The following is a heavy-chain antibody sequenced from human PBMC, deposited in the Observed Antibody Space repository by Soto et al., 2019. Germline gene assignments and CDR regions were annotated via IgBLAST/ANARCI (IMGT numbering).Heavy chain of an antibody. CDR3: ARGDCVGGTCYSLVGSFYYYMDV. Sequence: EVQLVESGGGLVQPGGSLRLSCAASGFTFSNYWMYWVRQAPGKGLEWVSRINSDGSVSSYADSAKGRLTISRDNVKNTLYLQMDSLRAEDRAVYYCARGDCVGGTCYSLVGSFYYYMDVWGKGTTVTVFS. J-gene: IGHJ6*03. V-gene: IGHV3-74*02. D-gene: IGHD2-15*01. CDR1: GFTFSNYW. CDR2: INSDGSVS.